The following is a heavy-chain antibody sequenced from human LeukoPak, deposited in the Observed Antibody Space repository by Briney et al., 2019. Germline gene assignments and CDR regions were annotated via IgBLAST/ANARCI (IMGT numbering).Heavy chain of an antibody. Sequence: PSETLSLTCAVYGGSFSGYYWSWIRQPPGKGLEWIGEINHSGSTNYNPSLKSRVTISVDTSKNQFSLKLSSVTAADTAVYYCARSRGPSGAFDIWGQGTMVTVSS. CDR3: ARSRGPSGAFDI. CDR1: GGSFSGYY. J-gene: IGHJ3*02. D-gene: IGHD2-2*01. V-gene: IGHV4-34*01. CDR2: INHSGST.